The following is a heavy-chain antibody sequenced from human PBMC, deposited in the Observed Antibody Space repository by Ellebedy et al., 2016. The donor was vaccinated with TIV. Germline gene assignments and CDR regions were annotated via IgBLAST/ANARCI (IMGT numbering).Heavy chain of an antibody. D-gene: IGHD5-18*01. CDR2: IHPNSGGT. V-gene: IGHV1-2*02. CDR3: TCGGNSYNPPDY. J-gene: IGHJ4*02. Sequence: AASVKVSCKASGYTFTGYYMHWVRQAPGQGLEWMGWIHPNSGGTNYAQKFQGRVTMTRDTSISTAYMELSRLRSDDTAMYYCTCGGNSYNPPDYWGQGTLVTVSS. CDR1: GYTFTGYY.